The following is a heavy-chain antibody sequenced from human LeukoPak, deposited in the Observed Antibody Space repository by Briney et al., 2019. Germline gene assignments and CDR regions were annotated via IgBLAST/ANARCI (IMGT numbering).Heavy chain of an antibody. V-gene: IGHV3-21*01. CDR2: VSSSSSYI. J-gene: IGHJ6*02. CDR3: ARDHYSNPQQLPQPRKDYYYYGMDV. Sequence: GGSLRLSCAASGFAFSTYTMNWVRQAPGKGLEWVSSVSSSSSYIHYADSVKGRFTISRDNAKNSLYLQMNSLRAEDTAVYYCARDHYSNPQQLPQPRKDYYYYGMDVWGQGTTVTVSS. CDR1: GFAFSTYT. D-gene: IGHD6-13*01.